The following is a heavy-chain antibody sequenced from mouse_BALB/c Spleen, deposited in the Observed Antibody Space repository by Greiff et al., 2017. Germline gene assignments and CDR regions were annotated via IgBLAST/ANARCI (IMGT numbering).Heavy chain of an antibody. Sequence: DVQLVESGGGLVQPGGSRKLSCAASGFTFSSFGMHWVRQAPEKGLEWVAYISSGSSTIYYADTVKGRFTISRDNPKNTLFLQMTSLRSEDTAMYYCARSVYYYGSRGYAMDYWGQGTSVTVSS. D-gene: IGHD1-1*01. J-gene: IGHJ4*01. CDR1: GFTFSSFG. CDR3: ARSVYYYGSRGYAMDY. V-gene: IGHV5-17*02. CDR2: ISSGSSTI.